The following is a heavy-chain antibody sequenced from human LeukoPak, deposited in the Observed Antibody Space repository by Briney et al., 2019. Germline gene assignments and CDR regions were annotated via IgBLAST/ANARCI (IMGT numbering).Heavy chain of an antibody. J-gene: IGHJ4*02. CDR2: INPNSGGT. CDR1: GYTFTGYY. CDR3: ARTKYSSSWYVAY. D-gene: IGHD6-13*01. Sequence: ASVKVSCKASGYTFTGYYMHWVRQAPGQGLEWMGWINPNSGGTNYAQKFQGRVTMTRDTSISTAYMELSRLRSDDTAVYYCARTKYSSSWYVAYWGQGTLVTVTS. V-gene: IGHV1-2*02.